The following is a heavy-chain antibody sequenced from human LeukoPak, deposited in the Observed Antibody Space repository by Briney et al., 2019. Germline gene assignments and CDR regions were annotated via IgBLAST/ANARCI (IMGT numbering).Heavy chain of an antibody. CDR1: GFTFSSYE. CDR2: IRSSGSII. CDR3: ARVNDYGGNDDAFDI. J-gene: IGHJ3*02. V-gene: IGHV3-48*03. D-gene: IGHD4-23*01. Sequence: PGGSLRLSCAASGFTFSSYEMNWVRQAPGKGLEWVSYIRSSGSIIFNADSVKGRFTISRDNAKNSLYLQMNSLRAEDTAVYYCARVNDYGGNDDAFDIWGQGTMVTVSS.